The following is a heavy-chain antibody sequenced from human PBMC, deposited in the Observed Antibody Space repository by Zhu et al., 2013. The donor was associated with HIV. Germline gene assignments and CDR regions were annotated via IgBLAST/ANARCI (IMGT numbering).Heavy chain of an antibody. J-gene: IGHJ5*02. V-gene: IGHV1-18*01. CDR1: GYTFTSYG. CDR3: ARAAAGYYGSGSYYNHNWFDP. Sequence: QVQLVQSGAEVKKPGASVKVSCKASGYTFTSYGISWVRQAPGQGLEWMGWISAYNGNTNYAQKLQGRVTMTTDTSTSTAYMELRSLRSDDTAVYYCARAAAGYYGSGSYYNHNWFDPWGQGTLVTVSS. CDR2: ISAYNGNT. D-gene: IGHD3-10*01.